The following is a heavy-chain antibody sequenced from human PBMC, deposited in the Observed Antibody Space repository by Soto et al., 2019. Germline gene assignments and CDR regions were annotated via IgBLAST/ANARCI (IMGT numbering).Heavy chain of an antibody. CDR3: ARLGYCSGGSCPPQSYYYGMDV. Sequence: SETLSLTCAVYGGSFSGYYWSWIRQPPGKGLEWIGEINHSGSTNYNPSLKSRVTISVDTSKNQFSLKLSSVTAADTAVYYCARLGYCSGGSCPPQSYYYGMDVWGQGTTVTVS. J-gene: IGHJ6*02. D-gene: IGHD2-15*01. V-gene: IGHV4-34*01. CDR2: INHSGST. CDR1: GGSFSGYY.